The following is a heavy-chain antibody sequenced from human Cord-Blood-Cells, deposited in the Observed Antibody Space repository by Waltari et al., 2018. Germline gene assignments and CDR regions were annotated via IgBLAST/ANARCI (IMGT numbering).Heavy chain of an antibody. CDR2: INPNSGGT. D-gene: IGHD3-3*01. CDR3: ARSRRRGDFWSGYYDDYFDY. J-gene: IGHJ4*02. V-gene: IGHV1-2*04. Sequence: RQAPGQGLEWMGWINPNSGGTNYAQKFQGWVTMTRDTSISTAYMELSRLRSDDTAVYYCARSRRRGDFWSGYYDDYFDYWGQGTLVTVSS.